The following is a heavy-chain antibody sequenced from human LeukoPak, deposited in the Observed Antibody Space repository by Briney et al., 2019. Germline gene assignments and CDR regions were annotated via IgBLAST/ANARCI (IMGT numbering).Heavy chain of an antibody. D-gene: IGHD5-18*01. V-gene: IGHV3-30*18. CDR3: AKDGGPRGYSYGYPSYYGMDV. J-gene: IGHJ6*02. CDR2: ISYDGSNK. Sequence: GGSLRLSCAASGFTFSNAWMSWVRQAPGKGLEWVVVISYDGSNKYYGDSVKGRFTISRDNSKNTLYLQMNSLRGEDTAVYYCAKDGGPRGYSYGYPSYYGMDVWGQGTTVTVSS. CDR1: GFTFSNAW.